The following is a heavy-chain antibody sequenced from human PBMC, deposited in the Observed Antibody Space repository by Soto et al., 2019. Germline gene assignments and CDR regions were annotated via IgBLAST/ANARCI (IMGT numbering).Heavy chain of an antibody. CDR3: ARGGPVIIPAATNWFDP. J-gene: IGHJ5*02. Sequence: QVQLVQSGAEVKKPGSSVKVSCKGSGGFNSYSISWVRQAPGQGLEWMGGIIPIVATPNYAQKFQGRVTITADKSTSTAYMELSRLTSEDTAVYYCARGGPVIIPAATNWFDPWGQGTLVSVSS. V-gene: IGHV1-69*06. CDR2: IIPIVATP. CDR1: GGFNSYS. D-gene: IGHD2-2*01.